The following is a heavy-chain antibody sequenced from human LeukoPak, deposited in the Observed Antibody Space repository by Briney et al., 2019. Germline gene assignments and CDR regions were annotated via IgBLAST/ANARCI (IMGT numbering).Heavy chain of an antibody. Sequence: GGSLRLSCAASGFTFTDSYMTWVRQAPGKGLEWLSYISGSGDDTNYADSVRGRFTISRDNAKNSLCLQMNSLRVEDTAVYYCARDPRTVRIWGQGTLVTVSS. CDR3: ARDPRTVRI. D-gene: IGHD1-1*01. J-gene: IGHJ4*02. CDR2: ISGSGDDT. CDR1: GFTFTDSY. V-gene: IGHV3-11*06.